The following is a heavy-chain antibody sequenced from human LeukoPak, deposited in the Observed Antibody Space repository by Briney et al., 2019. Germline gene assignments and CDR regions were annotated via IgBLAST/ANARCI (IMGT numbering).Heavy chain of an antibody. CDR2: IRSKANSYAT. V-gene: IGHV3-73*01. CDR1: GFTFSGSA. CDR3: SRHLLLWFGESPGDAFDI. Sequence: GGSLRLSCAVSGFTFSGSAMHWVRQASGKGLEWVGRIRSKANSYATAYAASVKGRFTISRDDSKNTAYLQMNSLKTEDTAVYYCSRHLLLWFGESPGDAFDIWGQGTMVTVSS. D-gene: IGHD3-10*01. J-gene: IGHJ3*02.